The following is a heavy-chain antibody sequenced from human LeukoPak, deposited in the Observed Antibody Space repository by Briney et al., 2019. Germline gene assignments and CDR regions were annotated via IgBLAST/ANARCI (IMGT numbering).Heavy chain of an antibody. CDR2: ISYDGSNK. Sequence: PGRSLRLSCAASGFTFSSYGMHWVRQAPGKGLEWVAVISYDGSNKYYADSAKGRFTISRDNSKNTLYLQMNSLRAEDTAVYYCAREQSVAGHYFDYWGQGTLVTVSS. D-gene: IGHD6-19*01. V-gene: IGHV3-30*03. CDR1: GFTFSSYG. J-gene: IGHJ4*02. CDR3: AREQSVAGHYFDY.